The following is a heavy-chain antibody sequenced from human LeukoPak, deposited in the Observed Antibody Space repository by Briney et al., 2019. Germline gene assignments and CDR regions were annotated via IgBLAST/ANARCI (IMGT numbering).Heavy chain of an antibody. CDR3: ARVPAAHGYYYYYMDV. Sequence: SVKVSCKASGGTFSSYAISWVRQAPGQGLEWMGGIIPIFGTANYAQKFQGRVTITTDESTSTAYMELRSLRSDDTAVYYCARVPAAHGYYYYYMDVWGKGTTVTVSS. CDR1: GGTFSSYA. V-gene: IGHV1-69*05. J-gene: IGHJ6*03. CDR2: IIPIFGTA. D-gene: IGHD2-2*01.